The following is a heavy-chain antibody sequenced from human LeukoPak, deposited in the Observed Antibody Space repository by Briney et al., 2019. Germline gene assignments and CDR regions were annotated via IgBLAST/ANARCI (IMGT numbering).Heavy chain of an antibody. CDR1: GFIFSTYN. CDR3: ARDKSSGALGY. CDR2: VSSSSSYI. V-gene: IGHV3-21*01. J-gene: IGHJ4*02. D-gene: IGHD3-22*01. Sequence: PGGSLRLSCAASGFIFSTYNMNWVRQSPGKGLEWISSVSSSSSYIYYKDSVKGRFTISRDNAKNSLYLQMNSLRAEDTAVYYCARDKSSGALGYWGQGTLVTVSS.